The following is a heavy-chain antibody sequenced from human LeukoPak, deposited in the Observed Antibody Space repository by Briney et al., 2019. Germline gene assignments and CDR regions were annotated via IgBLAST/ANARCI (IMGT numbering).Heavy chain of an antibody. Sequence: GGSLRLSCTASGFTFNSYSMTWVRQAPGKGLEWVANIKHDGSEKYYVDSVRGRVTISRDNAKNSLYLQMNTLRTEDTAVYFCARHNYYHFDYWGQGTLVTASS. D-gene: IGHD1-1*01. CDR3: ARHNYYHFDY. J-gene: IGHJ4*02. CDR1: GFTFNSYS. V-gene: IGHV3-7*01. CDR2: IKHDGSEK.